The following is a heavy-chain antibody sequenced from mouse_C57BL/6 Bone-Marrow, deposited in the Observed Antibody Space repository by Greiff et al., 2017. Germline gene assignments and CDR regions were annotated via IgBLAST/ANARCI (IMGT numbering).Heavy chain of an antibody. CDR1: GYTFTSYG. Sequence: VQLQQSGAELARPGASVKLSCKASGYTFTSYGISWVKQRTGQGLEWIGEIYPRSGNTYYNEKFKGKATLTADKSSSTAYMELRSLTSEDSAVYFCARRYGSSFYYAMDYWGQGTSVTVSS. CDR2: IYPRSGNT. V-gene: IGHV1-81*01. J-gene: IGHJ4*01. CDR3: ARRYGSSFYYAMDY. D-gene: IGHD1-1*01.